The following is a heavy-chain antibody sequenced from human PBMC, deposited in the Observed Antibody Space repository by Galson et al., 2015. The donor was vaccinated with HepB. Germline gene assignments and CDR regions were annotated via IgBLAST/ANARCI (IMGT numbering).Heavy chain of an antibody. CDR1: GFTFSSYA. CDR2: ISSNGGST. J-gene: IGHJ4*02. D-gene: IGHD1-26*01. Sequence: SLRLSCAASGFTFSSYAMHWVRQAPGKGLEYVSAISSNGGSTYYANSVKGRFTISRDNSKNTLYLQMGSLRAEDMAVYYCAREWELNLFDYWGQGTLVTVSS. CDR3: AREWELNLFDY. V-gene: IGHV3-64*01.